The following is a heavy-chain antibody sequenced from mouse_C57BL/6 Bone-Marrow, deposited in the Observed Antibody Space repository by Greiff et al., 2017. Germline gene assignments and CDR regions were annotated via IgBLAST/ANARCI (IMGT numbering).Heavy chain of an antibody. CDR3: TRALIDYYGSSYPAWFAY. J-gene: IGHJ3*01. CDR2: ISSGGDYI. V-gene: IGHV5-9-1*02. Sequence: EVMLVESGEGLVKPGGSLKLSCAASGFTFSSYAMSWVRQTPEKRLEWVAYISSGGDYIYYADTVKGRFTISRDNARNTLYLQMSSLKSEDTAMYYCTRALIDYYGSSYPAWFAYWGQGTLVTVSA. D-gene: IGHD1-1*01. CDR1: GFTFSSYA.